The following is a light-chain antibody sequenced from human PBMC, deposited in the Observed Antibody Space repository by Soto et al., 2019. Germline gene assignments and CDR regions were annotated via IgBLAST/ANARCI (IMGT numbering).Light chain of an antibody. J-gene: IGKJ1*01. CDR1: QSLLYTNGYHY. V-gene: IGKV2-28*01. CDR2: LAS. CDR3: RQALHIPWP. Sequence: TQSPVSLSVTPGESASISCRSSQSLLYTNGYHYLDWYLQKPGQSPQLLIYLASNRASGVPDRFSGSGSGTNFTLKISRVEAVDVGVDYRRQALHIPWPFAQDPKVDVK.